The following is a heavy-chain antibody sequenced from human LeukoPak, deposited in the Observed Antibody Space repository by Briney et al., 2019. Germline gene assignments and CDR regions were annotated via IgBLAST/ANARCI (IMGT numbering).Heavy chain of an antibody. CDR1: GFTFSGFW. CDR3: ARGGVSRTHDY. CDR2: INGDGSET. J-gene: IGHJ4*02. D-gene: IGHD3-3*01. Sequence: GGSLRLSCAASGFTFSGFWMHWVRQASGKGLVWVSHINGDGSETSYADSVKGRFTISRDNAKNTLYLQMNSLRAEDTAVYYCARGGVSRTHDYWGQGTLVTVSS. V-gene: IGHV3-74*01.